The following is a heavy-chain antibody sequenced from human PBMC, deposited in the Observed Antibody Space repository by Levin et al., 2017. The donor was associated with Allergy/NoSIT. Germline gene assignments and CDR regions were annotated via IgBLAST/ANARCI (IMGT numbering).Heavy chain of an antibody. D-gene: IGHD3-22*01. J-gene: IGHJ3*02. CDR2: ISDSGGRT. CDR1: GFTFSNYA. V-gene: IGHV3-23*01. CDR3: AKDRRSQYDSTDYYPGAFDI. Sequence: GGSLRLSCAASGFTFSNYAMHWVRQAPGKGLEWVSGISDSGGRTYYADSVKGRFTISRDNSKNTLYLLLTNLRAEDTAVYYCAKDRRSQYDSTDYYPGAFDIWGQGTMVTVSS.